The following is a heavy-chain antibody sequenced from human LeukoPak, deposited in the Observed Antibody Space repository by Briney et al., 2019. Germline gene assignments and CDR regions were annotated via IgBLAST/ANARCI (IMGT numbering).Heavy chain of an antibody. CDR1: GGSVNSDAYY. Sequence: SETLSLTCTVSGGSVNSDAYYWSWIRQCPGKGLEWIGQIFFTGRTDYNPSLKRRLSISIDTSKNQFSMELSSVTVADTATYYCARDRASGMDFWGQGTLVTVSS. CDR2: IFFTGRT. CDR3: ARDRASGMDF. J-gene: IGHJ4*02. D-gene: IGHD3-10*01. V-gene: IGHV4-31*03.